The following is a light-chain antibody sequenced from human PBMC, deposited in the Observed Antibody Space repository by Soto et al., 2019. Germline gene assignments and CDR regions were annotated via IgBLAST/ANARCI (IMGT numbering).Light chain of an antibody. Sequence: QPVLTQPPSASASPGASVKLTCTLSSGHNSYAIAWHQQQPEKGPRYLMKLNSDGSHSKGDGIPDRFSGSSSGAERYLTISSLQSEDEADYYCQTWSTDIRVFGGGTKLTVL. V-gene: IGLV4-69*01. J-gene: IGLJ3*02. CDR2: LNSDGSH. CDR3: QTWSTDIRV. CDR1: SGHNSYA.